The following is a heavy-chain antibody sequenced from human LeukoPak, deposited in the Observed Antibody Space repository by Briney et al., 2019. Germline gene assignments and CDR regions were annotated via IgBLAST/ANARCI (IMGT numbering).Heavy chain of an antibody. D-gene: IGHD2-8*01. V-gene: IGHV3-53*04. CDR3: ARGYCINGVCPMYYFDY. Sequence: PGGSLRLSCAASGFTVSSDYMSWVRQAPGKGLEWVSVIYSGGSTYYADSVKGRFTISRHNSKNTLYLQMNSLRAEDTAVYYCARGYCINGVCPMYYFDYWGQGTLVTVSS. J-gene: IGHJ4*02. CDR2: IYSGGST. CDR1: GFTVSSDY.